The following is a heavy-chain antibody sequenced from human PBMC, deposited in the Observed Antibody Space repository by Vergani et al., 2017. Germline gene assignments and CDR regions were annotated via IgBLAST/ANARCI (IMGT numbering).Heavy chain of an antibody. V-gene: IGHV3-74*01. D-gene: IGHD3-3*01. CDR3: AREGDDFWSGYSPYYFDY. Sequence: EVQLLESGGGLVQPGGSLRLSCAASGFTFSSYWMHWVRQAPGKGLVWVSRINSDGSSTSYADSVKGRFTISRDNAKNTLYLQMNSLRAEDTAVYYCAREGDDFWSGYSPYYFDYWGQGTLVTVSS. CDR1: GFTFSSYW. CDR2: INSDGSST. J-gene: IGHJ4*02.